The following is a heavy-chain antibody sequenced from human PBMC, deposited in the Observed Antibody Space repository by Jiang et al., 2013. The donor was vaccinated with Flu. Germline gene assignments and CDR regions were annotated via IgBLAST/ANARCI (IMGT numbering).Heavy chain of an antibody. Sequence: GAEVKKPGASVKVSCKASGYTFTSYAMNWVRQAPGQGLEWMGWINTNTGNPTYAQGFTGRFVFSLDTSVSTAYLQISSLKAEDTAVYYCARDYCSGGSCYSSYFDYWGQGTLVTVSS. D-gene: IGHD2-15*01. CDR3: ARDYCSGGSCYSSYFDY. V-gene: IGHV7-4-1*02. J-gene: IGHJ4*02. CDR2: INTNTGNP. CDR1: GYTFTSYA.